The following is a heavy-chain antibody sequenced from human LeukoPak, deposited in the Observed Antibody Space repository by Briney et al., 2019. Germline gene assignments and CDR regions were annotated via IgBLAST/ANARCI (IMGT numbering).Heavy chain of an antibody. CDR3: AKDIVVVPAPVGYFDL. J-gene: IGHJ2*01. D-gene: IGHD2-2*01. CDR2: ISGSGGST. V-gene: IGHV3-23*01. CDR1: GFTFSSYA. Sequence: GGSLRLSCAASGFTFSSYAMSWVRQAPGKGLEWVSGISGSGGSTYYAVSVKGRFTISRDNSKNTEYLQMNSLRAEDTAVYYCAKDIVVVPAPVGYFDLWGRGTLVTVSS.